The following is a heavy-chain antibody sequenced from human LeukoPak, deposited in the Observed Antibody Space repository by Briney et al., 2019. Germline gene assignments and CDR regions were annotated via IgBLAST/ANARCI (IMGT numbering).Heavy chain of an antibody. CDR3: ARDGKGYCSGGSCDLGYYGMDV. V-gene: IGHV3-74*01. CDR1: GFTFSSYW. J-gene: IGHJ6*04. Sequence: GGSLRLSCAAPGFTFSSYWMHWVRQAPGKGLLWVSRINSDGSSTSYADSVKGRFTISRDNAKNTLCLQMNSLRAEDTAVYYCARDGKGYCSGGSCDLGYYGMDVWGKGTTVTVSS. D-gene: IGHD2-15*01. CDR2: INSDGSST.